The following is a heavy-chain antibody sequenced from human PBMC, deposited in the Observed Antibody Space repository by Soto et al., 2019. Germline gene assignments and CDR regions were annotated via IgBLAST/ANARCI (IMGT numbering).Heavy chain of an antibody. D-gene: IGHD6-19*01. CDR2: INHSGST. J-gene: IGHJ4*02. CDR3: ARVRPIAVAGRGALGFDY. Sequence: SETLSLTCAVYGGSFSGYYWSWIRQPPGKGLEWIGEINHSGSTNYNPSLKSRVTISVDTSKNQFSLKLSSVTAADTAVYYCARVRPIAVAGRGALGFDYWGQGPLVTVSS. CDR1: GGSFSGYY. V-gene: IGHV4-34*01.